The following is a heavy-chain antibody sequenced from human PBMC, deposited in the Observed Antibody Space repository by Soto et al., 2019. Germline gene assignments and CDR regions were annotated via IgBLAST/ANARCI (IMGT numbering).Heavy chain of an antibody. J-gene: IGHJ5*02. Sequence: SVKVSCKASGGTFSSYRINWVRQAPGQGREWVGGIVPIYRTADYAQKFQGRVTITADESARTSYMELRSLKSQDTAVYYCNSDSSGYYYNWFEPWGQATLVTVSS. CDR3: NSDSSGYYYNWFEP. CDR1: GGTFSSYR. CDR2: IVPIYRTA. D-gene: IGHD3-22*01. V-gene: IGHV1-69*13.